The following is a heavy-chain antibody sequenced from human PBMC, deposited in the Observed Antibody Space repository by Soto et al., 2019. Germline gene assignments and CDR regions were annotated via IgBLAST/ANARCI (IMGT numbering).Heavy chain of an antibody. J-gene: IGHJ6*02. CDR2: IYPGDSDT. V-gene: IGHV5-51*01. Sequence: GESLKISCKGSGYRFTSYWIGWVRQMPGKGLEWMGIIYPGDSDTRYSPSFQGQVTISADKSISTAYLQWSSLKASDTAMYYCASSGNSALLGSYGMDVWGQGTTVTVSS. CDR1: GYRFTSYW. D-gene: IGHD4-4*01. CDR3: ASSGNSALLGSYGMDV.